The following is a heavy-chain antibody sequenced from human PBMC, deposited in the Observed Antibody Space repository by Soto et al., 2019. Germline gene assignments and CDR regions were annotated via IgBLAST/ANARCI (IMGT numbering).Heavy chain of an antibody. Sequence: WLSXRLSCSASVFSFIIYSINLFRQAPGKGLELVSSISSSSSYIYYADSVKGRFIISRYNAKNSLYLQMNSLRAEDTAVYYCARGGNRLGEVWGQGPTV. CDR3: ARGGNRLGEV. J-gene: IGHJ6*01. CDR2: ISSSSSYI. V-gene: IGHV3-21*01. CDR1: VFSFIIYS. D-gene: IGHD3-9*01.